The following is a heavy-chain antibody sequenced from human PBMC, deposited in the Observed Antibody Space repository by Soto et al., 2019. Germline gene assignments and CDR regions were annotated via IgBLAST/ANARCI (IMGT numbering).Heavy chain of an antibody. J-gene: IGHJ4*02. V-gene: IGHV3-43D*04. CDR3: AKGGGYSYGLMNY. D-gene: IGHD5-18*01. Sequence: EVQLVESGGVVVQPGGSLRLSCAASGFTFDDYAMQWVRQAPGKGLEWVSLIDWDGGTTYYADSVKGRFTISRDNSKNSLYLQMNSLRPEDTAFYYCAKGGGYSYGLMNYWGQGPLVTVSS. CDR2: IDWDGGTT. CDR1: GFTFDDYA.